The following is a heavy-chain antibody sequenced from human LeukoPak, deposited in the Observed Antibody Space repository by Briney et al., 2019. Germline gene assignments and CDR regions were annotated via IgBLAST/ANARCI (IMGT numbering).Heavy chain of an antibody. Sequence: GGSLRLSCAASGFTFSSYAMHWVRQAPGKGLEWVAGISYDGSNKYYADSVKGRFTISRDNSKNTLYLQMNSLRAEDTAVYYCARGGYSGYDYTFYYYYYGMDVWGQGTTVTVSS. CDR2: ISYDGSNK. CDR1: GFTFSSYA. J-gene: IGHJ6*02. CDR3: ARGGYSGYDYTFYYYYYGMDV. D-gene: IGHD5-12*01. V-gene: IGHV3-30-3*01.